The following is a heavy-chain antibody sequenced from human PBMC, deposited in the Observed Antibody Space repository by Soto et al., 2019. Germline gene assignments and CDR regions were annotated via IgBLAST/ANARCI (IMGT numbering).Heavy chain of an antibody. CDR3: VRYTYDSLDY. CDR1: GYTFTAYY. J-gene: IGHJ4*02. Sequence: ASVKVSCKPFGYTFTAYYIRWVRQAPGQGLEWMGWVDPNSGDSRKAQSFQGRVTMTRDTSTSTVYMELSWLRSDDTAVYYCVRYTYDSLDYWGQGTRGTVAS. V-gene: IGHV1-2*02. D-gene: IGHD3-16*01. CDR2: VDPNSGDS.